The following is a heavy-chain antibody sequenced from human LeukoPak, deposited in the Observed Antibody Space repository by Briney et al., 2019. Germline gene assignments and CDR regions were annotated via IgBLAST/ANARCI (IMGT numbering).Heavy chain of an antibody. CDR3: AGVDTAMVHYYYYYMDV. CDR1: GFTFSSYA. CDR2: ISGSGGST. D-gene: IGHD5-18*01. V-gene: IGHV3-23*01. J-gene: IGHJ6*03. Sequence: GGSLRLSCAASGFTFSSYAMSWVRQAPGKGLEWVSDISGSGGSTYYADSVKGRFTISRDNSKNTLYLQMNSLRAEDTAVYYCAGVDTAMVHYYYYYMDVWGKGTTVTVSS.